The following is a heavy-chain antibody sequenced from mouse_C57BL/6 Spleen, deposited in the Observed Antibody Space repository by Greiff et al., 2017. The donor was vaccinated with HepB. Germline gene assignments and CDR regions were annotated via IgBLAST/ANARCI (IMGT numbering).Heavy chain of an antibody. V-gene: IGHV5-16*01. J-gene: IGHJ2*01. D-gene: IGHD2-4*01. CDR3: ARDGTYDYDVGFDY. CDR2: INYDGSST. CDR1: GFTFSDYY. Sequence: EVMLVESEGGLVQPGSSMKLSCTASGFTFSDYYMAWVRQVPEKGLEWVANINYDGSSTYYLDSLKSRFIISRDNAKNILYLQMSSLKSEDTATYYCARDGTYDYDVGFDYWGQGTTLTVSS.